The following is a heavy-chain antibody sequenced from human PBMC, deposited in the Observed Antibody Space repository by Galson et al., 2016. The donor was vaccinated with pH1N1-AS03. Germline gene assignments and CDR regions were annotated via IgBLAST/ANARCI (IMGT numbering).Heavy chain of an antibody. CDR3: ARQAEGRMLTLRHRYFDV. CDR1: GGSINISPYN. Sequence: ETLSLTCSVSGGSINISPYNWGWIRQSPGKGLDWLGSVSFSGTTYYNPSLKSRVSTSMDTSENQITLTLSSVTDTDTAVYYCARQAEGRMLTLRHRYFDVWGRGIRVTVSS. V-gene: IGHV4-39*01. J-gene: IGHJ2*01. CDR2: VSFSGTT. D-gene: IGHD1-14*01.